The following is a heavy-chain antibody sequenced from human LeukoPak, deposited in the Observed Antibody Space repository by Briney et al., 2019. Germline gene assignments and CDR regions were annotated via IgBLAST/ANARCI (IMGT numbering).Heavy chain of an antibody. J-gene: IGHJ6*02. D-gene: IGHD6-13*01. CDR1: GGSISSYY. V-gene: IGHV4-59*01. CDR3: ARSYSSSWYEWDYYYYYYAMDV. CDR2: IYYSGST. Sequence: SETLSLTCTVSGGSISSYYWSWIRQPPGKGLEWIGYIYYSGSTNYNPSLKSRVTISVDTSKNQFSLKLSSVTAADTAVYYCARSYSSSWYEWDYYYYYYAMDVWGQGTTVTVSS.